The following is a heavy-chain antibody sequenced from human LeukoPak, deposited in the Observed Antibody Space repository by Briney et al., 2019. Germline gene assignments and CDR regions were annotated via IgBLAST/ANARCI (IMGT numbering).Heavy chain of an antibody. CDR1: GGSISSGSYY. V-gene: IGHV4-61*02. D-gene: IGHD1-1*01. CDR2: IYTSGST. J-gene: IGHJ6*02. CDR3: ARHCNNWDGMDV. Sequence: SQTLSLTCTVSGGSISSGSYYWSWIRQPAGKGLEWIGRIYTSGSTNYNPSLKSRVTISVDTSKNQFSLKLSSVTAADTAVYYCARHCNNWDGMDVWGQGTTVTVSS.